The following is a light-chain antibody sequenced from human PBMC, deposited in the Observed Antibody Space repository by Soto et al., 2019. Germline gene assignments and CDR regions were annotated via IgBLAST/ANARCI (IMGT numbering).Light chain of an antibody. Sequence: QSALTQPASVSGSPGQSITISCTGTSADVGGYDYVSWYEHHPGKAPKLMIYDVSNRPSGISNRFSGSKSGNTASLTISGLQAEYEANDYGSTETSSLTHVEVGGVTKVPV. V-gene: IGLV2-14*03. CDR3: STETSSLTHVE. J-gene: IGLJ2*01. CDR2: DVS. CDR1: SADVGGYDY.